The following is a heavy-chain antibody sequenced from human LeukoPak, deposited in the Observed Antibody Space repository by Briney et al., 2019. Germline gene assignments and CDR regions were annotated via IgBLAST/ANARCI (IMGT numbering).Heavy chain of an antibody. CDR1: GYTFTSYG. J-gene: IGHJ4*02. V-gene: IGHV1-18*01. Sequence: ASVKVSCKASGYTFTSYGISWVRQAPGQGLEWMGWISAYNGNTNYAQKLQGRVTMTTDTSTSTAYMELRSLRSDDTAVYYCARDPGYVLGSYRPFNYWAQGTLVTVSS. D-gene: IGHD3-16*02. CDR2: ISAYNGNT. CDR3: ARDPGYVLGSYRPFNY.